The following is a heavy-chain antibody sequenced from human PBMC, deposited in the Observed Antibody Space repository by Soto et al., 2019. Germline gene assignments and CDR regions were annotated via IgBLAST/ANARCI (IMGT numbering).Heavy chain of an antibody. CDR2: IDWDDDK. J-gene: IGHJ4*02. CDR1: GFSLSTSGMC. CDR3: ARTNTPFYYDYVWGSYRHTPEHFDY. V-gene: IGHV2-70*11. Sequence: SGPTLVNPTQTLTLTCTFSGFSLSTSGMCVSWIRQPPGKALEWLARIDWDDDKYYSTSLKTRLTISKDTSKNQVVLTMTNMDPVDTATYYCARTNTPFYYDYVWGSYRHTPEHFDYWGQGTLVTVSS. D-gene: IGHD3-16*02.